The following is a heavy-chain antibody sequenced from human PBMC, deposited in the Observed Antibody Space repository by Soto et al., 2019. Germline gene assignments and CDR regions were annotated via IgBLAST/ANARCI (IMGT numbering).Heavy chain of an antibody. CDR3: ARVGSSSADEGMGV. D-gene: IGHD6-13*01. J-gene: IGHJ6*02. CDR2: IIPIFGTA. Sequence: GASVKVSCKASGGTFSSYAISWVRQAPGQGLEWMGGIIPIFGTANYAQKFQGRVTITADESTSTAYMELSSLRSEDTAVYYCARVGSSSADEGMGVWGQGTTVTVSS. CDR1: GGTFSSYA. V-gene: IGHV1-69*13.